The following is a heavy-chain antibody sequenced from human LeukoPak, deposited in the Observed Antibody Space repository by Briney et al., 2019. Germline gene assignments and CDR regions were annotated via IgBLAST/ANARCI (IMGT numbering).Heavy chain of an antibody. CDR3: ASGLNTVTVPFDY. J-gene: IGHJ4*02. CDR1: GFTFSDYY. CDR2: ISSSGGTI. V-gene: IGHV3-11*01. Sequence: SGGSLRLSCAASGFTFSDYYTNWLRQAPGKGLEWISYISSSGGTIYYADSVKGRFTISRDNAKNSLYLQMNSLRAEDTAVYYCASGLNTVTVPFDYWGQGTLVTVSS. D-gene: IGHD4-17*01.